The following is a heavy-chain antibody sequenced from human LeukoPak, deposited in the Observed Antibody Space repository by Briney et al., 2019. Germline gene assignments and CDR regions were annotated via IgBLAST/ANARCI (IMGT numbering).Heavy chain of an antibody. D-gene: IGHD3-10*01. CDR3: ASGDYGAGSPVMRY. CDR2: IYYSGST. Sequence: PSETLSLTCTVSGGSITNYYWSWIRQPPGKGLEWIGYIYYSGSTKYNPSLKSRVTISVGASNNQFSLKLTSVTAADTAVYYCASGDYGAGSPVMRYWGHGTLVIVSS. V-gene: IGHV4-59*08. J-gene: IGHJ4*01. CDR1: GGSITNYY.